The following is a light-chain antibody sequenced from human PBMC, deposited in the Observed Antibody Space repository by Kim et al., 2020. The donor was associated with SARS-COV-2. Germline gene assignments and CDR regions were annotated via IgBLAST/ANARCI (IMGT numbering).Light chain of an antibody. CDR1: SSNIGNNA. CDR3: ETWDDSVNGWV. Sequence: RQRVTISCSGNSSNIGNNAVNWYQQFPGKAPTLLIYYNDLLSSGVSDRFSGSKSGTSASLAISGLQSEDEADYYCETWDDSVNGWVFGGGTQLTVL. J-gene: IGLJ3*02. V-gene: IGLV1-36*01. CDR2: YND.